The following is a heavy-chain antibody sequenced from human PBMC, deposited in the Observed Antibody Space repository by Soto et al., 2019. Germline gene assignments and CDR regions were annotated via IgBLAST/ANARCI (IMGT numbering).Heavy chain of an antibody. J-gene: IGHJ4*02. D-gene: IGHD5-12*01. CDR3: ARDRGGNDYDH. CDR1: GFTFDDYG. CDR2: INWNGGST. V-gene: IGHV3-20*01. Sequence: EVQLVESGGGVVRPGGSLRLSCAASGFTFDDYGMTWVRQAPGKGLEWVSGINWNGGSTGYADSVKGRFTISRDNAKTSLYLQINSRRAEDTALYHCARDRGGNDYDHWGQGTLVTVSS.